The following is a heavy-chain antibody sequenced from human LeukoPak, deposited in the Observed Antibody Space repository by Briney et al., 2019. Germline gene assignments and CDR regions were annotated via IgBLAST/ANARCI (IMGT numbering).Heavy chain of an antibody. CDR1: GGSISSSSYY. V-gene: IGHV4-39*01. CDR3: ARSTMVRGVIISPYYFDY. D-gene: IGHD3-10*01. Sequence: SETLSLTCTVSGGSISSSSYYWGWIRQPPGKGLEWIGSIYYSGSTYYNPSLKSRVTISVDTSKNQFSLKLSSVTAADTAVYYCARSTMVRGVIISPYYFDYWGQGTLVTV. CDR2: IYYSGST. J-gene: IGHJ4*02.